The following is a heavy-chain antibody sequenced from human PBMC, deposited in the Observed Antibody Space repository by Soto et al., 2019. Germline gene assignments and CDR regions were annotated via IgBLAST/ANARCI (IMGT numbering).Heavy chain of an antibody. D-gene: IGHD5-18*01. CDR1: GFTFSSYW. J-gene: IGHJ4*02. V-gene: IGHV3-7*03. CDR3: ARRAWIQLWLQFYREPGSYDY. Sequence: EVQLVESGGGLVQPGGSLRLSCAASGFTFSSYWMSWVRQAPGKGLEWVANIKQDGSEKYYVDSVKGRFTISRDNAKNSLYLQMNSLRAEDTAVYYCARRAWIQLWLQFYREPGSYDYWGQGTLVTVSS. CDR2: IKQDGSEK.